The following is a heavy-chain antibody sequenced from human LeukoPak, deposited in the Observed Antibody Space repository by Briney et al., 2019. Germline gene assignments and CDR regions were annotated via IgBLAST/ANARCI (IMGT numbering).Heavy chain of an antibody. CDR3: VRDRGTYRPIDY. V-gene: IGHV3-21*04. CDR2: ISYTGTYI. CDR1: AFSLNAYN. D-gene: IGHD1-26*01. Sequence: GGSLRLSCAASAFSLNAYNMNWVRQAPGKGLEWVSSISYTGTYIYYADSVKGRFTISRDNAQNSLYLQMNSPRAEDTTIYYCVRDRGTYRPIDYWGQGTLVTVSS. J-gene: IGHJ4*02.